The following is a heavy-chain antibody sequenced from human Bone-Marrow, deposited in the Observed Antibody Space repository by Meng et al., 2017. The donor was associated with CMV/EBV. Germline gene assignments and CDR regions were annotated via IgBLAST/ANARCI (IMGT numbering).Heavy chain of an antibody. D-gene: IGHD2-2*01. CDR2: INHSGST. Sequence: SETLSLTCAVYGGSFSGYYWSWIRQPPGKGLEWIGEINHSGSTNYNPSLKSRVTITVDTSKSQFSLKLSSVTAADTAVYYCARLLPAADYFYYSGIDFWGQGATVTGSS. CDR1: GGSFSGYY. V-gene: IGHV4-34*01. J-gene: IGHJ6*01. CDR3: ARLLPAADYFYYSGIDF.